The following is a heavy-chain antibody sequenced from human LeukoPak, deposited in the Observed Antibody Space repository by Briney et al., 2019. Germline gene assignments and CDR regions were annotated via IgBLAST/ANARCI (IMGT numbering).Heavy chain of an antibody. J-gene: IGHJ4*02. CDR1: GFAFSSYA. CDR2: ISYDGSNK. D-gene: IGHD2-15*01. CDR3: AREKVVVVVAARGPFDY. V-gene: IGHV3-30-3*01. Sequence: SGGSLRLSCAASGFAFSSYAMHWVRQAPGKGLEWVAVISYDGSNKYYADSVKGRFTISRDNSKNTLYLQMNSLRAEDTAVYYCAREKVVVVVAARGPFDYWGQGTLVTVSS.